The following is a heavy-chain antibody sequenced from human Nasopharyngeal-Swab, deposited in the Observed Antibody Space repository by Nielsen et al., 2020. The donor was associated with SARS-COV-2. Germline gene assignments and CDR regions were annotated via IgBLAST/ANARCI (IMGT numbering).Heavy chain of an antibody. CDR2: ISSSGSTI. CDR3: ARDITWFTISGDGMDV. CDR1: GFTFSDYY. D-gene: IGHD3-3*01. J-gene: IGHJ6*02. Sequence: GESLKISCAASGFTFSDYYMSWIRQAPGKGLEWVSYISSSGSTIYYADSVKGRFTISRDNAKNSLYLQMNGLRAEDTAVYYCARDITWFTISGDGMDVWGQGTTVTVSS. V-gene: IGHV3-11*01.